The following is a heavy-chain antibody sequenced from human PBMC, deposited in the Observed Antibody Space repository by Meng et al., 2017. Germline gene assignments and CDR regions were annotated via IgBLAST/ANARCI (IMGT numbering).Heavy chain of an antibody. CDR2: INPNRGGT. CDR3: ARDDSSSWYFLDY. D-gene: IGHD6-13*01. CDR1: GYTFTGYY. V-gene: IGHV1-2*02. J-gene: IGHJ4*02. Sequence: ASVKVSCQAYGYTFTGYYMHWVRQAPGQGLEWMGWINPNRGGTNYAQKCQGRVTMTRDTSISTAYMELSRLRSDDTAVYYCARDDSSSWYFLDYWGQGTLVTVSS.